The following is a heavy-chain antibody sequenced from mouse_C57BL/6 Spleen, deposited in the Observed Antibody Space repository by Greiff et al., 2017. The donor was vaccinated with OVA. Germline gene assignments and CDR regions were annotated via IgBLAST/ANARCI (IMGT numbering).Heavy chain of an antibody. CDR2: IWSGGST. J-gene: IGHJ4*01. CDR3: ARKNYGSSYGAMDY. V-gene: IGHV2-2*01. D-gene: IGHD1-1*01. CDR1: GFSLTSYG. Sequence: VKLQESGPGLVQPSQSLSITCTVSGFSLTSYGVHWVRQSPGKGLEWLGVIWSGGSTDYNAAFISRLSISKDNSKSQVFFKMNSLQADDTAIYYCARKNYGSSYGAMDYWGQGTSVTVSS.